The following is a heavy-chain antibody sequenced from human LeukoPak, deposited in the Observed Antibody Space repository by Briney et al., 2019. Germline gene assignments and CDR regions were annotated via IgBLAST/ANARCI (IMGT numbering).Heavy chain of an antibody. Sequence: PGGSLRLSCAASGFTFSSYAMSWVRQAPGKGLEWVSVIYSGGSTYYADSVKGRFTISRDNSKNTLYLQMNSLRAEDTAVYYCARGQGYCSSTSCSDLFDYWAREPWSPSPQ. CDR2: IYSGGST. CDR3: ARGQGYCSSTSCSDLFDY. J-gene: IGHJ4*02. D-gene: IGHD2-2*01. V-gene: IGHV3-53*01. CDR1: GFTFSSYA.